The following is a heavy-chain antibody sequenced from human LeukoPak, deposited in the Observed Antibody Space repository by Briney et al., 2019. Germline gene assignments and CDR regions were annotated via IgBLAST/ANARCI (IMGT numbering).Heavy chain of an antibody. Sequence: GRSLRLSCAASGFTFSSYGMHWVRQAPGKGLEWVAVISYDGSNKYYADSVKGRFTISRDNSKNTLYLQMNSLRAEDTAVYYCATWKAPEPTYGMDVWGKGTTVTVSS. CDR2: ISYDGSNK. D-gene: IGHD1-14*01. J-gene: IGHJ6*04. V-gene: IGHV3-30*03. CDR1: GFTFSSYG. CDR3: ATWKAPEPTYGMDV.